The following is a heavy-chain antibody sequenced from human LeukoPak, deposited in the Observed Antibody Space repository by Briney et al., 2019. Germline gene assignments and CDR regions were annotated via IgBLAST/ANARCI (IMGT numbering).Heavy chain of an antibody. CDR1: GFTFSSYA. Sequence: PGGSLRLSCAASGFTFSSYAMSWVRQAPGKGLEWVSAISGGGGGTFYADSVKGRFTISRDNSKNTLYLQMNSLRTEDTAVYYCVKDLGGKPYYYYGMDVWGQGTTVTVFS. V-gene: IGHV3-23*01. CDR2: ISGGGGGT. J-gene: IGHJ6*02. CDR3: VKDLGGKPYYYYGMDV.